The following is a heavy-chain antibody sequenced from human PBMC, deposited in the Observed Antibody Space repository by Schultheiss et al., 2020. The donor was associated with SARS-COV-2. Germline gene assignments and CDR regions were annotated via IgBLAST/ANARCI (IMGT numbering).Heavy chain of an antibody. CDR1: GFTFSNAW. J-gene: IGHJ4*02. CDR2: IKSKTDGGTT. Sequence: GESLKISCAASGFTFSNAWMSWVRQAPGKGLEWVGRIKSKTDGGTTDYAAPVKGRFTISRDDSKNTLYLQMNSLKTEDTAVYYCTTSGYYYGSGSELDYWGQGTLVTVFS. CDR3: TTSGYYYGSGSELDY. D-gene: IGHD3-10*01. V-gene: IGHV3-15*01.